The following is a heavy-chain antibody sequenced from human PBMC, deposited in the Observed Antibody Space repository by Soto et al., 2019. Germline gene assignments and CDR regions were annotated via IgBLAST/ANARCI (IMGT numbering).Heavy chain of an antibody. D-gene: IGHD2-15*01. CDR3: TRHVDCSGGSCYSGYYYYMDV. J-gene: IGHJ6*03. CDR1: GFTFSGSA. Sequence: EVQLVESGGGLVQPGGSLKLSCAASGFTFSGSAMHWVRQASGKGLEWVGRIRSKANSYATAYAASVKGRFTISRDDSKNTAYLQMNSLKTEDTAVYYCTRHVDCSGGSCYSGYYYYMDVWGKGTPVTVSS. CDR2: IRSKANSYAT. V-gene: IGHV3-73*01.